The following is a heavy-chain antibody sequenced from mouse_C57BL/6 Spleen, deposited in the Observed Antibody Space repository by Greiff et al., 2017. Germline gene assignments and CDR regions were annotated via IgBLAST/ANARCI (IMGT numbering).Heavy chain of an antibody. CDR3: TRDYGYGGDYFDY. J-gene: IGHJ2*01. D-gene: IGHD2-2*01. CDR1: GYTFTSYW. Sequence: EVQLQQSGTVLARPGASVKMSCKTSGYTFTSYWMHWVKQRPGQGLEWIGAIYPGNSDTSYNQKFKGKAKLTAVTSASTAYMELSSLTNEDSAVYYCTRDYGYGGDYFDYWGQGTTLTVSS. CDR2: IYPGNSDT. V-gene: IGHV1-5*01.